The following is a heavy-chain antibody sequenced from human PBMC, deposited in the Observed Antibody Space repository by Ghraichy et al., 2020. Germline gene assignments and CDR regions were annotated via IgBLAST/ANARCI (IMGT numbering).Heavy chain of an antibody. Sequence: GGSLRLSCAASGFTFSSYGMSWIRQTSGKGLQWLSAMSGSGDNTYYANFLKGRFTSSRDNSKDTLYLQINSLTAEDTAVYYCARSREPSGSYHGRFDYWGRGTLVIVSS. CDR1: GFTFSSYG. CDR2: MSGSGDNT. V-gene: IGHV3-23*01. CDR3: ARSREPSGSYHGRFDY. D-gene: IGHD3-22*01. J-gene: IGHJ4*02.